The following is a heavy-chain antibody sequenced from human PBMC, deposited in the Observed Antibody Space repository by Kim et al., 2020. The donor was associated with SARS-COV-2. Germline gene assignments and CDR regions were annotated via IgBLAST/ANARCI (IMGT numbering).Heavy chain of an antibody. V-gene: IGHV3-66*01. Sequence: DSVKGRFAISGDNSKNTLYLQMISLRAEDTAVYYFASKRFWSGSCLGMDVWGQGTTVTVSS. CDR3: ASKRFWSGSCLGMDV. D-gene: IGHD3-3*01. J-gene: IGHJ6*02.